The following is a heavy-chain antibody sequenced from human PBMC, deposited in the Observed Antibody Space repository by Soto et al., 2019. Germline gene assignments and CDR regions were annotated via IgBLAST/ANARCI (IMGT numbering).Heavy chain of an antibody. CDR3: ANTDFDFLVAPDI. Sequence: QVQLVESGGGVVQPGRSLRLSCAASGFSFSNFAMHWVRQPPGKGLEWVAIISYDGRNKYCADSVKGRFTISRDNSKNTLYLQMDSLRPEDTAVYYCANTDFDFLVAPDIWGQGTMVTVSS. D-gene: IGHD3-3*01. V-gene: IGHV3-30*18. J-gene: IGHJ3*02. CDR2: ISYDGRNK. CDR1: GFSFSNFA.